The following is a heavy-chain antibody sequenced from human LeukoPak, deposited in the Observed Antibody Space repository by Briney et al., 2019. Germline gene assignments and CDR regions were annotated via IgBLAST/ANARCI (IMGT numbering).Heavy chain of an antibody. V-gene: IGHV3-30*04. CDR1: GFTFSNYA. D-gene: IGHD5-12*01. CDR2: ISYDGSNK. J-gene: IGHJ4*02. Sequence: GGSLRLSCAASGFTFSNYAMHWVRQAPGKGLEWVAVISYDGSNKYYADSVKGRFTISRDNAKNSLYLQMNSLRAEDTAVYYCARFKLSSGYDPFDYWGQGTLVTVSS. CDR3: ARFKLSSGYDPFDY.